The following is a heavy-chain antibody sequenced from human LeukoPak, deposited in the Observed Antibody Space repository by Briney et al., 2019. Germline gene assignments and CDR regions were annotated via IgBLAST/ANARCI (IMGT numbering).Heavy chain of an antibody. CDR3: AREKEGYCSRTSCYLDYYYYYMDV. V-gene: IGHV3-48*03. Sequence: GGSLRLSCAASGFTFSNYEMHWVRQAPGKGLEWVSYISSSGSDIYYADSVKGRFTISRDNAKNSLYLQMNSLRAEDTAVYYCAREKEGYCSRTSCYLDYYYYYMDVWGKGTTVTISS. D-gene: IGHD2-2*01. J-gene: IGHJ6*03. CDR1: GFTFSNYE. CDR2: ISSSGSDI.